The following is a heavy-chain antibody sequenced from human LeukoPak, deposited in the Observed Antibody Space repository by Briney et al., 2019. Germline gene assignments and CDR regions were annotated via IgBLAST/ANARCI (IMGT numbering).Heavy chain of an antibody. CDR3: AREGVAGTGLDY. CDR2: INPSGDTT. CDR1: GFTFTTYF. Sequence: ASVKVSCKASGFTFTTYFMHWVRQAPGQGLEWMGKINPSGDTTTYAQKLQGRITMTRDTSTSTLLMELSSLRSEDTAVYYCAREGVAGTGLDYWGQGTLVTVSS. D-gene: IGHD6-13*01. V-gene: IGHV1-46*01. J-gene: IGHJ4*02.